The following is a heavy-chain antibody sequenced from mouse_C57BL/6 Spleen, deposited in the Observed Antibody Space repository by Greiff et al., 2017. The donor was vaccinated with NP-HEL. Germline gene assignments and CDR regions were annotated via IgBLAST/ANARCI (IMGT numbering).Heavy chain of an antibody. CDR3: ARDHYYYCNWYFDV. Sequence: EVHLVEPEGGLVQPGSSMKLSCTASGFTFSDYYMAWVRQVPEKGLEWVANINHDGSSTYYLDSLKSRFIFSIDNSKHILYLKMSSLKSEDTSTYYCARDHYYYCNWYFDVWGTGTTVTVSS. D-gene: IGHD1-1*01. V-gene: IGHV5-16*01. J-gene: IGHJ1*03. CDR2: INHDGSST. CDR1: GFTFSDYY.